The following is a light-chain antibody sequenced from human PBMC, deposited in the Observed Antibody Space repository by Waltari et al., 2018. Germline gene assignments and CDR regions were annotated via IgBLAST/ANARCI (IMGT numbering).Light chain of an antibody. J-gene: IGKJ3*01. CDR2: GAS. V-gene: IGKV3D-20*02. CDR1: QSISGSY. CDR3: QQRSNVLFA. Sequence: ETVLTQSPGTLSLSPGERATLSCRASQSISGSYLAWYQQKPGQAPRLLIYGASSRATGIPDRFGGSGSGTDFTLTISRLEPEDFAVYYCQQRSNVLFAFGPGTKVDFK.